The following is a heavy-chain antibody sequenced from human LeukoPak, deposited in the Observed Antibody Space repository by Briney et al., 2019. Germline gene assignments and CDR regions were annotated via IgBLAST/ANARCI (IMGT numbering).Heavy chain of an antibody. J-gene: IGHJ4*02. CDR2: ISSSSSYI. D-gene: IGHD2-21*01. CDR3: ARDSPNEGILWWSIDY. CDR1: GFSFTFYS. V-gene: IGHV3-21*01. Sequence: PGGSLRLSCAASGFSFTFYSMSWVRQAPGKGLEWVSSISSSSSYIYYADSVKGRFTISRDNAKNSLYLQMNSLRAEDTAVYYCARDSPNEGILWWSIDYWGQGTLVTVSS.